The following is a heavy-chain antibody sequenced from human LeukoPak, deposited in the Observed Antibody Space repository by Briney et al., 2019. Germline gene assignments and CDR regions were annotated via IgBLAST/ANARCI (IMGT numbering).Heavy chain of an antibody. J-gene: IGHJ5*02. D-gene: IGHD2-15*01. CDR3: AKDLGRAAPRNWFDP. V-gene: IGHV3-23*01. Sequence: PGRSLRLSCVASGFTFSNYGMSWVRQAPGKGLEWVSAISGSGDSTYYADSVKGRFTISRDNSKNTLYIQMNSLRADDTAVYYCAKDLGRAAPRNWFDPWGQGTLVTVSS. CDR2: ISGSGDST. CDR1: GFTFSNYG.